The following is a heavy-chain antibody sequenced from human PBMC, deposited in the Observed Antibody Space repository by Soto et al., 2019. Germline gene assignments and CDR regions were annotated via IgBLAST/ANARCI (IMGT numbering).Heavy chain of an antibody. V-gene: IGHV4-39*01. CDR1: GGSISSSSYY. CDR2: IYYSGTT. CDR3: ARLGAAAAGSLYFNY. Sequence: SETLSLTCTVSGGSISSSSYYWGWIRQPPGMGLEWIGSIYYSGTTYYNPSLKSRVTISVDTSKNQFSLKLTSVTATDTAVYYCARLGAAAAGSLYFNYWGQGTLVTVSS. D-gene: IGHD6-13*01. J-gene: IGHJ4*02.